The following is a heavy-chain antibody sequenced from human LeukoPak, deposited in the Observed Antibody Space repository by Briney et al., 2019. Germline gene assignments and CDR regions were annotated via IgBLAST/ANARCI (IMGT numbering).Heavy chain of an antibody. CDR1: GFTFDDYA. V-gene: IGHV3-9*01. CDR3: AKDTAMAGNYYYYMDV. J-gene: IGHJ6*03. Sequence: GGSLRLSCAASGFTFDDYAMHWVRQAPGKGLEWVSGTNWNSGFIGYADSVKGRFTISRDNAKNSLYLQMNSLRAEDTALYYCAKDTAMAGNYYYYMDVWGKGTTVTVSS. CDR2: TNWNSGFI. D-gene: IGHD5-18*01.